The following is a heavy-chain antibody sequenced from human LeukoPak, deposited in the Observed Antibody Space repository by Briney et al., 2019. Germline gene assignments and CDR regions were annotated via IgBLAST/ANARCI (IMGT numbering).Heavy chain of an antibody. V-gene: IGHV1-18*01. CDR2: ISGHNGNT. CDR3: ASWVGSSYNDY. CDR1: GYTFTSYG. D-gene: IGHD1-14*01. Sequence: ASVKVSCKASGYTFTSYGFSWVRQAPGQGLEWMGWISGHNGNTHYAQRFQGRVTMTTDTSTGTAYMELRSLRSDDTAMYYCASWVGSSYNDYWGQGTLVTVSS. J-gene: IGHJ4*02.